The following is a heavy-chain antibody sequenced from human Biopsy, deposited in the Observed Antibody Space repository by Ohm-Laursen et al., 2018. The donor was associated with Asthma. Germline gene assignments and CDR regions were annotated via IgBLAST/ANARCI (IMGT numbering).Heavy chain of an antibody. CDR3: ARVRKDYYDSSGLSGGWFDP. CDR1: GYTFTNYA. V-gene: IGHV1-3*01. Sequence: SVTVSCKASGYTFTNYAIHWVRQAPGQRPEWMGWINAGNGNTKYSQKFQGRVTITRDTSATTAYMELSSLRSEDTAVYYCARVRKDYYDSSGLSGGWFDPWGQGTLVTVSS. CDR2: INAGNGNT. J-gene: IGHJ5*02. D-gene: IGHD3-22*01.